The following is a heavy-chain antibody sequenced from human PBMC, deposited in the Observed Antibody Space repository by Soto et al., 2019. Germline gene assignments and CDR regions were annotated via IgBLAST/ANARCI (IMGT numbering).Heavy chain of an antibody. CDR2: IIPIFGTA. Sequence: GASVKVSCKASGVTFSSYAISWVRQAPGQGLEWMGGIIPIFGTANYAQKFQGRVTITADESTSTAYMELSSLRSEDTAVYYCAREVSKLIVPEPYYFDYWGQGTLVTVSS. J-gene: IGHJ4*02. CDR1: GVTFSSYA. D-gene: IGHD3-16*02. V-gene: IGHV1-69*13. CDR3: AREVSKLIVPEPYYFDY.